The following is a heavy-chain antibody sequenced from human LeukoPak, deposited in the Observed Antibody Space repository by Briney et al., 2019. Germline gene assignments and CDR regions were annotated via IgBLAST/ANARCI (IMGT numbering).Heavy chain of an antibody. Sequence: GGSLRLSCAASGFTFSSYGMHWVRQAPGKGLEWVAVISYDGSNKYYADSVKGRFTISRDNSKNTLDLQMNSLRAEDTAVYYCARPLGYCSSTSCYEWGYWGQGTLVTVSS. D-gene: IGHD2-2*01. CDR2: ISYDGSNK. CDR1: GFTFSSYG. V-gene: IGHV3-30*03. J-gene: IGHJ4*02. CDR3: ARPLGYCSSTSCYEWGY.